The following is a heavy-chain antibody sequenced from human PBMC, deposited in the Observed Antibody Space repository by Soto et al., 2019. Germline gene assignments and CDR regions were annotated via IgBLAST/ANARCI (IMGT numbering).Heavy chain of an antibody. J-gene: IGHJ6*02. D-gene: IGHD2-2*01. CDR2: INHSGST. Sequence: SETLSLTCAVYGGSFSGYYWSWIRQPPGKGLEWIGEINHSGSTNYNPSLKSRVTISVDTSKNQFSLKLSSVTAADTAVYYCARNPRIVVVPAALVFYYYGMDVWGQGTTVTVSS. CDR3: ARNPRIVVVPAALVFYYYGMDV. CDR1: GGSFSGYY. V-gene: IGHV4-34*01.